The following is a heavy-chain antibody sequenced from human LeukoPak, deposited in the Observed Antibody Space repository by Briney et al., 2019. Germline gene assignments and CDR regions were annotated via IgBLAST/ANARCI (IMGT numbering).Heavy chain of an antibody. Sequence: PSETLSLTCTVSGGSISSYYWSWIRQPARKGLEWIGRIYTSGSTNYNPSLKSRVTMSVDTSKNQFSLKLSSVTAADTAVYYCARDYWGYSSGWYLNWFDPWGQGTLVTVSS. V-gene: IGHV4-4*07. CDR1: GGSISSYY. CDR2: IYTSGST. J-gene: IGHJ5*02. CDR3: ARDYWGYSSGWYLNWFDP. D-gene: IGHD6-19*01.